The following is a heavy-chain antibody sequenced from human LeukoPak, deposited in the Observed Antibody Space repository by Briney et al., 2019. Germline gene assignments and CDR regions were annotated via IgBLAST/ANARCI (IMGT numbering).Heavy chain of an antibody. J-gene: IGHJ4*02. CDR1: GYSFTTYW. CDR2: IYSGDSDT. Sequence: GESLKISCEASGYSFTTYWITWVRQMPGKGLEWMAIIYSGDSDTRYSPSFQGQVTISVDKSISTAYLQWSSLKASDTAIYYCAIHSYGYGHWGQGTLVTVSS. CDR3: AIHSYGYGH. D-gene: IGHD5-18*01. V-gene: IGHV5-51*01.